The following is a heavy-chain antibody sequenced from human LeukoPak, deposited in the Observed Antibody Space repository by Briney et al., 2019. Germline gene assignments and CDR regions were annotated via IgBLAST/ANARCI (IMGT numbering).Heavy chain of an antibody. D-gene: IGHD3-22*01. J-gene: IGHJ4*02. CDR2: INWNGGST. CDR3: ARVRRGPDSSGYYEHALGY. V-gene: IGHV3-20*04. Sequence: GGSLRLSCAASGFTFSDYGMSWVRQAPGKGLEWVSGINWNGGSTGYADSVKGRFTISRDNAKNSLYLQMNSLRAEDTAVYYCARVRRGPDSSGYYEHALGYWGQGTLVTVSS. CDR1: GFTFSDYG.